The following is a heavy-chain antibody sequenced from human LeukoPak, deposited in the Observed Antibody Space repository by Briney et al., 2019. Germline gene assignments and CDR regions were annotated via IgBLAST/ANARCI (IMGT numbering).Heavy chain of an antibody. J-gene: IGHJ6*03. CDR3: ARATGGSSSWVYYYYYYMDV. Sequence: SETLSLTCTVSGGSISSYYWSWIRQPPGKGLEWIGYIYYSGSTNYNPSLKSRVTISVDTSKNQFSLKLSSVTAADTAVYYCARATGGSSSWVYYYYYYMDVWGKGTTVTVSS. CDR1: GGSISSYY. V-gene: IGHV4-59*01. D-gene: IGHD6-13*01. CDR2: IYYSGST.